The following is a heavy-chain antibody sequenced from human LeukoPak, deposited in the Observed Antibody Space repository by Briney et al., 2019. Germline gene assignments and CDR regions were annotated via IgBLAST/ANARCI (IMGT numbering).Heavy chain of an antibody. V-gene: IGHV1-18*01. D-gene: IGHD1-20*01. CDR1: GYTFGNYA. CDR2: ISAYSGKT. CDR3: ARSGDNWNAYFDY. J-gene: IGHJ4*02. Sequence: DSVKVSNNCTGYTFGNYAINWVRQAPGQGLEWMGWISAYSGKTKYAQKSPGRVTLTTDTSTSTAYMELRSLTSDDTAVYYCARSGDNWNAYFDYWGQGS.